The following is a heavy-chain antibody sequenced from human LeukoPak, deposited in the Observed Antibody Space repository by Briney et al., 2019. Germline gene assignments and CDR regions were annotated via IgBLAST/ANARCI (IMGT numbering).Heavy chain of an antibody. J-gene: IGHJ4*02. D-gene: IGHD1-26*01. V-gene: IGHV3-7*03. CDR1: GFGFSNYW. CDR3: AKDRASVLVRGFDY. Sequence: GGSRRLSCLGSGFGFSNYWMTWLRQAPGEGLEWVANIKEDGSVIYYADSVKGRFTISRDNAKNSVYLQMNSLRVEDAAVYYCAKDRASVLVRGFDYWGQGTLVTVSS. CDR2: IKEDGSVI.